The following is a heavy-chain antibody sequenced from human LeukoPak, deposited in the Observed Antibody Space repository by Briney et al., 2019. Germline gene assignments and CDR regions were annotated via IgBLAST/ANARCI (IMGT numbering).Heavy chain of an antibody. Sequence: SETLSLTCTVSGGSISSGGYYWSWIRQHPGKGLEWIGYIYYSGSTYYNPSLKSRVTISVDTSKNQFSLKLSSVTAADTAVYYCASFQYSSGWYRRWGKIDYWGQGTLVTVSS. CDR1: GGSISSGGYY. J-gene: IGHJ4*02. D-gene: IGHD6-19*01. CDR2: IYYSGST. V-gene: IGHV4-31*03. CDR3: ASFQYSSGWYRRWGKIDY.